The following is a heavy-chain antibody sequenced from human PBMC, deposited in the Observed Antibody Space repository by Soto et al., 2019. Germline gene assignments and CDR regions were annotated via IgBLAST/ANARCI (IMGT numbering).Heavy chain of an antibody. CDR2: IKQDGSEK. CDR1: GFTFSSYW. J-gene: IGHJ6*02. CDR3: ARDYYGSGSYPWVYGMDV. Sequence: GGSLRLSCAASGFTFSSYWMSWVHQAPGKGLEWVANIKQDGSEKYYVDSVKGRFTISRDNAKNSLYLQMNSLRAEDTAVYYCARDYYGSGSYPWVYGMDVWGQGTTVTVSS. D-gene: IGHD3-10*01. V-gene: IGHV3-7*03.